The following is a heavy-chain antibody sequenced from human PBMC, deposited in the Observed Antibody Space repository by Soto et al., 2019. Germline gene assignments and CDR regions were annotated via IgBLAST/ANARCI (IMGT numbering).Heavy chain of an antibody. CDR2: IIPIYGTT. CDR1: GGTFSNDA. D-gene: IGHD2-2*01. CDR3: AREGMGTSVGGMDV. J-gene: IGHJ6*02. V-gene: IGHV1-69*01. Sequence: QVQLVQSGAEVKNHGSSVKVSCKTSGGTFSNDAISWVRQAPGQGLEWMGGIIPIYGTTHYAQKLQDRLKLTADEATGTAYMELSSLRSDDTGVYYCAREGMGTSVGGMDVCGQGTTVTVSS.